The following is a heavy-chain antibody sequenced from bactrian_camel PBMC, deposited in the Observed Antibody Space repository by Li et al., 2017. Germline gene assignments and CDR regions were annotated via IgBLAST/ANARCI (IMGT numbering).Heavy chain of an antibody. CDR2: ISSAGSA. D-gene: IGHD3*01. CDR3: AAVESSSGSRCYPNWKQDFGY. V-gene: IGHV3S55*01. CDR1: YTYDGGD. J-gene: IGHJ6*01. Sequence: HVQLVESGGGSVQAGGSLRLSCGYTYDGGDMAWFRQAPGMEREGVAAISSAGSADYADSVKGRFTISRDAGQNTMYLQMTSLKPEDTAMYYCAAVESSSGSRCYPNWKQDFGYWGHGTQVTVS.